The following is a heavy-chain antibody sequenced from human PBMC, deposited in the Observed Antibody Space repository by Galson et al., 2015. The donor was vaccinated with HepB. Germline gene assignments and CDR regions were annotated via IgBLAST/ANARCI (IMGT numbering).Heavy chain of an antibody. Sequence: SLRLSCAASGFTFSSYAMHWVRQAPGKGLEWVAVISYDGSNKYYADSVKGRFTISRDNSKNTLYLQMNSLRAEDTAVYYCARDRGWGAYGGNFVFDYWGQGTLVTVSS. CDR3: ARDRGWGAYGGNFVFDY. CDR2: ISYDGSNK. V-gene: IGHV3-30-3*01. CDR1: GFTFSSYA. D-gene: IGHD4-23*01. J-gene: IGHJ4*02.